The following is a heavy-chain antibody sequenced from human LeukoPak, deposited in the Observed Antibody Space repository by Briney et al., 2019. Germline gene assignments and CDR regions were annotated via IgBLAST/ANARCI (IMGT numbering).Heavy chain of an antibody. CDR2: IYYSGST. V-gene: IGHV4-61*01. D-gene: IGHD1-26*01. CDR3: ARELVGEKAFDI. CDR1: SGSISTSNYY. J-gene: IGHJ3*02. Sequence: SETLSLTCTVSSGSISTSNYYWSWIRQPPGKGLEWIGYIYYSGSTNYNPSLKSRVTISVDTSKNQFSLKLSSVTAADTAVYYCARELVGEKAFDIWGQGTMVTVSS.